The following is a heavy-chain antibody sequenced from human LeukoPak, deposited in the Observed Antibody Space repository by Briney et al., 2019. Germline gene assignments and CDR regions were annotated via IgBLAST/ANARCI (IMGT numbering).Heavy chain of an antibody. CDR1: GFTFRSYW. CDR3: ARDGHIAAAGVYYYYYYYMDV. J-gene: IGHJ6*03. V-gene: IGHV3-7*01. Sequence: GGSLRLSCAASGFTFRSYWMTWVRQAPGKGLEWVANIKQDGSEKYYVDSVKGRFTISRDNTKNSLYLQMNSLRAEDTAVYYCARDGHIAAAGVYYYYYYYMDVWGKGTTVTVSS. CDR2: IKQDGSEK. D-gene: IGHD6-13*01.